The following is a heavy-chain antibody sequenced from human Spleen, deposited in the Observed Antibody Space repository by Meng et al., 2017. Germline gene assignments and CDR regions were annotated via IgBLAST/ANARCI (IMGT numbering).Heavy chain of an antibody. V-gene: IGHV1-69*06. CDR3: ARDVTEYTSAPDY. CDR2: SIPTFGTP. D-gene: IGHD6-6*01. CDR1: GGTFSSYV. Sequence: QGQGAQAGAGGNKPGSSVKGSSKASGGTFSSYVITGVRQAPGQGLEWMGSSIPTFGTPNYAQKFQGRVTITADKSTSTVYMELRSLRSEDTAVYYCARDVTEYTSAPDYWGQGTLVTVSS. J-gene: IGHJ4*02.